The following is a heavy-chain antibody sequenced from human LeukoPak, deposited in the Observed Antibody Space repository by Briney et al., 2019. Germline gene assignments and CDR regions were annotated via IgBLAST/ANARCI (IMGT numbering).Heavy chain of an antibody. CDR3: ATDVPSETVMVSAFDM. CDR1: GGTFSTYS. D-gene: IGHD5-18*01. J-gene: IGHJ3*02. Sequence: SVKVSCKVSGGTFSTYSINWVRQAPGQGLEWMGGIIPIFGTGNPAQKFQDRVTITADAYTRTASMELSSLRSEDTAVYYCATDVPSETVMVSAFDMWGQGTMVTV. CDR2: IIPIFGTG. V-gene: IGHV1-69*13.